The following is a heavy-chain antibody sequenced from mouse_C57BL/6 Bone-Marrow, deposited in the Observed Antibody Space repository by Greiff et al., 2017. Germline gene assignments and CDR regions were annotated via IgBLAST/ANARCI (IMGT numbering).Heavy chain of an antibody. J-gene: IGHJ2*01. CDR3: TPLDCDGSSYDY. Sequence: EVHLQQSGAELVRPGASVKLSCTASGFNIKDDYMHWVKQRPEQGLEWIGWIDPEDGDTEYASKFQGRATIPADTSSNADYLQRSRPTYEDTDDYYCTPLDCDGSSYDYWGQGTTLTVSS. CDR2: IDPEDGDT. V-gene: IGHV14-4*01. D-gene: IGHD1-1*01. CDR1: GFNIKDDY.